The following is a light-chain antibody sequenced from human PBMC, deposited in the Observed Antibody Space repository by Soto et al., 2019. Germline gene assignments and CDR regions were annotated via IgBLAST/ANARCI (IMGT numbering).Light chain of an antibody. V-gene: IGKV3-20*01. Sequence: EIVMTQSPATLSVSPGERATLACRASQGVSTTYLAWYQQKPGQAPRLLIYGASSRATGIPDRFSGSGSGTDFTLTISRLEPEDFAVYYCQQYGSSPLTFGPGTKVDIK. J-gene: IGKJ3*01. CDR1: QGVSTTY. CDR3: QQYGSSPLT. CDR2: GAS.